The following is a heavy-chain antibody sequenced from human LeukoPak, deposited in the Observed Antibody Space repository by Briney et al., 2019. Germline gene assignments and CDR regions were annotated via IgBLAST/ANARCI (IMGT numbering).Heavy chain of an antibody. D-gene: IGHD3-10*01. Sequence: QPGRSLRLSCAASGFTFSSYAMHWVRQAPGKGLEWVAVISYDGSNKYYADSVKGRFTISRDNSKNTLYLQMNSLRAEDTAVYYCARDYTGSGSYYQTPPLGYWGQGTLVTVSS. V-gene: IGHV3-30-3*01. CDR2: ISYDGSNK. J-gene: IGHJ4*02. CDR1: GFTFSSYA. CDR3: ARDYTGSGSYYQTPPLGY.